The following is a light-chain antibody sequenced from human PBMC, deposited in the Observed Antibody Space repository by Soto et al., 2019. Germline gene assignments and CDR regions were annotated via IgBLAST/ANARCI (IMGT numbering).Light chain of an antibody. J-gene: IGKJ5*01. Sequence: AIRMTQSPSSFSASTGARVTITCRASQGISSYLAWYQQKPGEAPKLLIYAASTLQSGVPSRFSGSGSGTDFTLTISCLQSEDFATYYCQQYYSYPRTFGQGTRLEI. CDR1: QGISSY. CDR2: AAS. V-gene: IGKV1-8*01. CDR3: QQYYSYPRT.